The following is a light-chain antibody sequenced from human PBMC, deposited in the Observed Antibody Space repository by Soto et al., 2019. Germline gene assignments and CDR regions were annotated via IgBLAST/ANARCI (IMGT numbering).Light chain of an antibody. CDR2: DAS. CDR1: QSVSSY. Sequence: EIVLTQSPAPLSLSPGARATLSCRASQSVSSYLAWYQQKPCQAPRLLIYDASNRATGIPARFSGSGSGTDFTLTISSLEPEDFAVYYCQQRSNWPWTFGQGTKVEIK. V-gene: IGKV3-11*01. CDR3: QQRSNWPWT. J-gene: IGKJ1*01.